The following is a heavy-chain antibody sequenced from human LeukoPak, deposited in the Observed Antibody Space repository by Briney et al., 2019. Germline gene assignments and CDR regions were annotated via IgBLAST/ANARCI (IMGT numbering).Heavy chain of an antibody. V-gene: IGHV1-2*02. D-gene: IGHD2-15*01. J-gene: IGHJ5*02. Sequence: VASVKVSCKASGYTFTGYYMHWVRQAPGQGLDGMGWINPNSGGTNYAQKFQGRVTMTRDTSISPAYMELSRLRSDDTAVYYCARGAVVVVTPSAPLDPWGQGTLVTVSS. CDR2: INPNSGGT. CDR3: ARGAVVVVTPSAPLDP. CDR1: GYTFTGYY.